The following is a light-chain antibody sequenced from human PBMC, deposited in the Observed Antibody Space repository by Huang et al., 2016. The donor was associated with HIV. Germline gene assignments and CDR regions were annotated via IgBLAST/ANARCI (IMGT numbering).Light chain of an antibody. Sequence: DIQMTQSPSTLSASTGDRVTITCRASQSIRTSLAWYQQKPGKAPKRLIYKASTLESGVPSRFNGSGSGTEFTLTISSLQPDDFTTYYCQQYSSYSVTFGQGSKVEIK. V-gene: IGKV1-5*03. J-gene: IGKJ1*01. CDR2: KAS. CDR3: QQYSSYSVT. CDR1: QSIRTS.